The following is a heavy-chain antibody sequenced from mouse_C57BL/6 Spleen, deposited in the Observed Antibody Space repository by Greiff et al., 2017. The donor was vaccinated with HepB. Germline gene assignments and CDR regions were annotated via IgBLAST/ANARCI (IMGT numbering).Heavy chain of an antibody. Sequence: QVQLKQSGPELVKPGASVKISCKASGYAFSSSWMNWVKQRPGKGLEWIGRIYPGDGDTNYNGKFKGKATLTADKSSSTAYMQLSSLTSEDSAVYVCAREHYGSSPWFAYWGQGTLVTVSA. CDR3: AREHYGSSPWFAY. J-gene: IGHJ3*01. CDR2: IYPGDGDT. V-gene: IGHV1-82*01. D-gene: IGHD1-1*01. CDR1: GYAFSSSW.